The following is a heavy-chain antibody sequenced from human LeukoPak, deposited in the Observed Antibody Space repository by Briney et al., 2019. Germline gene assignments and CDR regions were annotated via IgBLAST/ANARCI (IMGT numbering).Heavy chain of an antibody. D-gene: IGHD6-13*01. V-gene: IGHV3-73*01. CDR3: TTFGIADYYYYMDV. J-gene: IGHJ6*03. CDR1: GFTFSGSA. CDR2: IRSKANSYAT. Sequence: GGSLKLSCAASGFTFSGSAMHWVRQASGKGLEWVGRIRSKANSYATAYAASVKGRFTISRDDSKNTAYLQMNSLKTEDTAVYYCTTFGIADYYYYMDVWGKGTTVTVSS.